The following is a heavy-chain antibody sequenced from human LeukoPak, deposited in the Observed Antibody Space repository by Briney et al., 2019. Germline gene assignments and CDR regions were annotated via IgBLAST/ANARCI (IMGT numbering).Heavy chain of an antibody. J-gene: IGHJ5*02. Sequence: ASVKVSCKASGYTFTNYGISWVRQAPGQGLEWMAWISANNGETRYAQNLQGRLTMTTDTSTSTAYMELRSLRSDDTAVYYCARGLADRYCSGDSCYPGYNWFDPWGQGTQVTVSS. D-gene: IGHD2-15*01. CDR3: ARGLADRYCSGDSCYPGYNWFDP. CDR2: ISANNGET. CDR1: GYTFTNYG. V-gene: IGHV1-18*04.